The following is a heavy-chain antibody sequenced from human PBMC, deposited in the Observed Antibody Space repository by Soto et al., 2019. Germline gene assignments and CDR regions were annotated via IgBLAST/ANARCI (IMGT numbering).Heavy chain of an antibody. J-gene: IGHJ5*02. Sequence: QVQLVQSGAEVKKPGASVKVSCKASGYTFTSYGISWVRQAPGQGLEWMGGISAYNGNTNYAQKLQGRVTMTTDTSTSTAYMELRSLRADDTAVYYCARLVAYCGGDCYPFRFDPLGQGTLVTVSS. CDR3: ARLVAYCGGDCYPFRFDP. D-gene: IGHD2-21*02. CDR1: GYTFTSYG. CDR2: ISAYNGNT. V-gene: IGHV1-18*01.